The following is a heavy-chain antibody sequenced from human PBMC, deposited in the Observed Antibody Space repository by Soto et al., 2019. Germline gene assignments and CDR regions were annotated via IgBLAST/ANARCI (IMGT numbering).Heavy chain of an antibody. V-gene: IGHV1-69*01. D-gene: IGHD6-6*01. Sequence: QVQLVQSGAEVKKPGSSVKVSCKASGGTFSSYAISWVRQAPGQGLEWMGGIIPIFGTANYAQKFQGRVTITADESTSTAHMELSRLRSEDTAVYYCARDHRAALRPIFDYWGQGTLVTVSS. CDR1: GGTFSSYA. CDR3: ARDHRAALRPIFDY. J-gene: IGHJ4*02. CDR2: IIPIFGTA.